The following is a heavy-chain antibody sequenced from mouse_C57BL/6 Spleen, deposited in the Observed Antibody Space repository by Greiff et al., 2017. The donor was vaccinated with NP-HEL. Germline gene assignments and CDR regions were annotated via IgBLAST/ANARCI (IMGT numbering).Heavy chain of an antibody. Sequence: VQLQESGAELARPGASVKLSCKASGYTFTSYGISWVKQRTGQGLEWIGEIYPRSGNTYYNEKFKGKATLTVDKPSSTAYMQLSSLTSEDSAVYYCARRGSYDDVLDYWGQGTTLTVSS. D-gene: IGHD6-1*01. CDR3: ARRGSYDDVLDY. J-gene: IGHJ2*01. CDR1: GYTFTSYG. V-gene: IGHV1-81*01. CDR2: IYPRSGNT.